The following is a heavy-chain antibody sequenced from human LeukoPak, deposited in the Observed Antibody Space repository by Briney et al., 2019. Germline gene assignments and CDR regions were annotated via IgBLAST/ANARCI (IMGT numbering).Heavy chain of an antibody. CDR2: IYTSGST. Sequence: WETLTLTCTVSGRSISSYYWSWIRQPAGKGLEWIGRIYTSGSTNYNPSLKSRVTMSVDTSKNQFSLKLSSVTAADTAVYYCARELRGDIVVVPAAMCWFDPWGQGTLVTVSS. CDR3: ARELRGDIVVVPAAMCWFDP. CDR1: GRSISSYY. D-gene: IGHD2-2*01. V-gene: IGHV4-4*07. J-gene: IGHJ5*02.